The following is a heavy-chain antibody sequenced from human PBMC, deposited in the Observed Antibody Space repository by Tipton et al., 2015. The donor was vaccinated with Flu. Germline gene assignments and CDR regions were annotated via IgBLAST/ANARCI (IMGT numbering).Heavy chain of an antibody. D-gene: IGHD6-19*01. J-gene: IGHJ4*02. Sequence: TLSLTCTVSGGSISSYYWSWIRQSAGKGLEWIGRIYTSGSTNYNPSLKSRVTMSVDTSKNQFSLKLSSVTAADTAVYYCAGIAVAGIFDYWGQGTLVTVSS. CDR2: IYTSGST. V-gene: IGHV4-4*07. CDR1: GGSISSYY. CDR3: AGIAVAGIFDY.